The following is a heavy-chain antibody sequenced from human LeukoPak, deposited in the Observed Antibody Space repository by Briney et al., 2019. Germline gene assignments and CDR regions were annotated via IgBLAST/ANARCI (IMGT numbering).Heavy chain of an antibody. CDR3: ARWGSDPHFDY. CDR2: IYYSGST. V-gene: IGHV4-59*01. CDR1: GGSISSYY. J-gene: IGHJ4*02. Sequence: PSETLSLTCTVSGGSISSYYWSWIRQPPGKGLEWIGYIYYSGSTNYNPSLKSRVTISVDTSKNQFSLKLSSVTAADTAVYYCARWGSDPHFDYWGQGTLVTVSS. D-gene: IGHD3-16*01.